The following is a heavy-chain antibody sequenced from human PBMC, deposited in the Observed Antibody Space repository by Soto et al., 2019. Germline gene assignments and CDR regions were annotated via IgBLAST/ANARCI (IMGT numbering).Heavy chain of an antibody. V-gene: IGHV1-18*01. CDR3: AYSHCTNGVCYISPPVNFDY. D-gene: IGHD2-8*01. CDR1: GYTFTSYG. Sequence: GASVKVSCKASGYTFTSYGISWVRQAPGQGLEWMGWISAYNGNTNYAQKLQGRVTMTTDTSTSTAYMELRSLRSDDTAVYYCAYSHCTNGVCYISPPVNFDYWGQGTLVTVSS. J-gene: IGHJ4*02. CDR2: ISAYNGNT.